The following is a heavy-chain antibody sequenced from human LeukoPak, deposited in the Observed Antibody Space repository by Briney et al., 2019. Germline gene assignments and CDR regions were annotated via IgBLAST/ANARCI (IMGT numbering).Heavy chain of an antibody. CDR1: GFTFSSYA. CDR3: ARDSGWELGGWYGNFQH. CDR2: ISYDGSNK. J-gene: IGHJ1*01. D-gene: IGHD6-19*01. Sequence: GGSLRLSCAASGFTFSSYAMHWVHQAPGKGLEWVAVISYDGSNKYYADSVKGRFTISRDNSKNTLYLQTNSLRAEDTAVYYCARDSGWELGGWYGNFQHWGQGTLVTVSS. V-gene: IGHV3-30-3*01.